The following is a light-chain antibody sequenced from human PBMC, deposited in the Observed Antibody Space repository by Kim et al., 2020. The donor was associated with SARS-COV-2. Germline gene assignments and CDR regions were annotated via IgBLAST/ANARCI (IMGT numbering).Light chain of an antibody. CDR3: NSYADTNNLI. CDR2: EVN. J-gene: IGLJ2*01. Sequence: GQSVTSSCTGTSSDVGGYNYVSWYQHHPGKAPKLMIYEVNKRPSGVPDRFSGSKSGNTASLTVSGLQAEDEDDYYCNSYADTNNLIFGGGTQLTVL. V-gene: IGLV2-8*01. CDR1: SSDVGGYNY.